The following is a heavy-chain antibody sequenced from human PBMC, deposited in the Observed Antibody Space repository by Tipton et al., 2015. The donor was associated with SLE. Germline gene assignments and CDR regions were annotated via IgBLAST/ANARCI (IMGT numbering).Heavy chain of an antibody. CDR3: AQAHLWGSYRYASDI. V-gene: IGHV4-34*01. D-gene: IGHD3-16*02. Sequence: TLSLTCSIYGGSFGGYYWSWIRQPPGKGLEWIGEINHGGSTNYNPSLKSRVTISVDTSKNQFSLNLSSVTAADTAVYYCAQAHLWGSYRYASDIWGQGTTVTVS. CDR1: GGSFGGYY. CDR2: INHGGST. J-gene: IGHJ3*02.